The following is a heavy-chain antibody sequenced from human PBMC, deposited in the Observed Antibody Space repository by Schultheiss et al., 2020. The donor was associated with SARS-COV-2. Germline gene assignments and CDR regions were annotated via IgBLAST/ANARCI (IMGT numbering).Heavy chain of an antibody. V-gene: IGHV4-30-4*01. CDR2: IYYSGST. J-gene: IGHJ4*02. Sequence: SQTLSLTCTVSADSFSGYYWSWIRQPPGKGLEWIGYIYYSGSTYYNPSLKSRVTISIDTSTNQFFLSLSSVTAADTAVYYCARNRDQGFDSWGQGTLVTVSS. CDR1: ADSFSGYY. CDR3: ARNRDQGFDS.